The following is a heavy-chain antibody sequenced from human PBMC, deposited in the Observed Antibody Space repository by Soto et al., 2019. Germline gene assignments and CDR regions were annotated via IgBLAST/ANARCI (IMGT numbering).Heavy chain of an antibody. Sequence: PGGSLRLCCAASGFTFSNAWMSWVRQAPGKGLEWVGRIKSKTDGGTTDYAAPVKGRFTISRDDSKNTLYLQMNSLKTEDTAVYYCTTDPPQLLSLDYWGQGPLVTVSS. V-gene: IGHV3-15*01. D-gene: IGHD2-2*01. CDR2: IKSKTDGGTT. J-gene: IGHJ4*02. CDR1: GFTFSNAW. CDR3: TTDPPQLLSLDY.